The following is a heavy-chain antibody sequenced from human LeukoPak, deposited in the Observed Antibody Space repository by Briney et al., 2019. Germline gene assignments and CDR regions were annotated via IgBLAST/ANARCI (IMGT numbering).Heavy chain of an antibody. CDR2: ISWDGGST. Sequence: GGSLRLSCAASGFTFDDYAMHWVRHAPGKGLEWVSLISWDGGSTYYADSVKGRFTISRDNSKNSLHLQMNSLRAEDTALYYCAKDIGHYYYMDVWGKGTTVTVSS. J-gene: IGHJ6*03. CDR1: GFTFDDYA. CDR3: AKDIGHYYYMDV. V-gene: IGHV3-43D*03.